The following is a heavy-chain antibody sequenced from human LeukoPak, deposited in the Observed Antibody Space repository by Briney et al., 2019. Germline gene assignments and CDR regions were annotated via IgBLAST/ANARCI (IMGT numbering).Heavy chain of an antibody. CDR1: GFTFSSYG. CDR3: AKVTVQLERRRAFDI. Sequence: PGGSLRLSCAASGFTFSSYGMHWVRQAPGKGLEWVAFIRYDGSNKYYADSVKGRFTISRDNSKNTLYLQMNSLRAEDTAVYYCAKVTVQLERRRAFDIRGQGTMVTVSS. CDR2: IRYDGSNK. V-gene: IGHV3-30*02. J-gene: IGHJ3*02. D-gene: IGHD1-1*01.